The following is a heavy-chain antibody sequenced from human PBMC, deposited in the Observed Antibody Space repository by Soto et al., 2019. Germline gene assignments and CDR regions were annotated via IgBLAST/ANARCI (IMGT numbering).Heavy chain of an antibody. CDR2: IIPIFGTA. Sequence: QVQLVQSGAEVEKPGSSVKVSCKASGGTFSSYAISWVRQAPGQGLEWMGGIIPIFGTANYAQTFQGRVTITADESTSPAYMELSSLRSEYTAVYYCARESSSSPHYLYGMYVWGQGTKVTVSS. CDR3: ARESSSSPHYLYGMYV. CDR1: GGTFSSYA. D-gene: IGHD6-6*01. V-gene: IGHV1-69*01. J-gene: IGHJ6*02.